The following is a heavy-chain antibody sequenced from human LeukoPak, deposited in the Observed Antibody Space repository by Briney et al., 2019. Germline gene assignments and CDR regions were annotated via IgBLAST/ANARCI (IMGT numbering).Heavy chain of an antibody. CDR2: IYPGDSDT. CDR3: ARTATSLGDPYYFDH. D-gene: IGHD7-27*01. V-gene: IGHV5-51*01. Sequence: GESLKISCKCSGYSFSIYWIGWVRQMPGKSLEWMGIIYPGDSDTRYSPPLEGQVTISADKSISTASLQWSSLKASDTAMYYCARTATSLGDPYYFDHWGQGTLVTVSS. CDR1: GYSFSIYW. J-gene: IGHJ4*02.